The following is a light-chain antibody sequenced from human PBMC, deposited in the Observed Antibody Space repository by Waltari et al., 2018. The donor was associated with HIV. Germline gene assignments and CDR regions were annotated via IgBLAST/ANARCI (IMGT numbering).Light chain of an antibody. CDR3: SXXXTNTAXV. CDR1: TSXVGTYNR. CDR2: YGK. Sequence: QSALTQPPSVSASPXQSVTIPCTGTTSXVGTYNRVSCYLQPPGTAPRIIIYYGKNRPSGVPVPFSXSKSGXTXSXTXXGLXAXXEXDYXXSXXXTNTAXVFGTGTKXTX. J-gene: IGLJ1*01. V-gene: IGLV2-18*02.